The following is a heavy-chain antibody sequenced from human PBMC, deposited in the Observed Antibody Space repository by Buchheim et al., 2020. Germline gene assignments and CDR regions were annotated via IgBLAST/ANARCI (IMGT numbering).Heavy chain of an antibody. Sequence: QVQLVESGGGVVQPGRSLRLSCAASGFTFSSYGMHWVRQAPGKGLEWVAVISYDGSNKYYADSVKGRFTISRDNSKNKLYLQMNSLRSEDTAVYYCAKDPSAPAYYDIWTGYSDMSYGMDVWGQGTT. CDR2: ISYDGSNK. D-gene: IGHD3-9*01. CDR3: AKDPSAPAYYDIWTGYSDMSYGMDV. J-gene: IGHJ6*02. CDR1: GFTFSSYG. V-gene: IGHV3-30*18.